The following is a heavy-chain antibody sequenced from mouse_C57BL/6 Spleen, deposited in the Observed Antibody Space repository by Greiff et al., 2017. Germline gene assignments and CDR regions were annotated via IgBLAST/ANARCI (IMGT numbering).Heavy chain of an antibody. CDR1: GYTFTSYW. CDR2: IDPSDSYT. V-gene: IGHV1-69*01. D-gene: IGHD1-1*01. J-gene: IGHJ2*01. CDR3: ATFISDY. Sequence: QVQLQQPGAELVMPGASVKLSCKASGYTFTSYWMHWVKQRPGQGLEWIGEIDPSDSYTNYNQKFKGKSTLTVDKSSRTAYMQLSSLTSEDSAVYYCATFISDYWGQGTTLTVSS.